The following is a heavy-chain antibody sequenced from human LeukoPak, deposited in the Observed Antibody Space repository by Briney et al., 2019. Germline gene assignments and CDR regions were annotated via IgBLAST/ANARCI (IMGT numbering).Heavy chain of an antibody. V-gene: IGHV4-39*01. J-gene: IGHJ4*02. CDR3: AKILVGTTIFDY. CDR2: IYYTGST. Sequence: PPETLSLTFTVSGGSISSGDYYWGWIRQPPGKGLEWIGSIYYTGSTYYNPSLKSRVTISVDTSKKQFSLNLSSVTAADTAIYYCAKILVGTTIFDYWGQGTLVTVSS. D-gene: IGHD1-26*01. CDR1: GGSISSGDYY.